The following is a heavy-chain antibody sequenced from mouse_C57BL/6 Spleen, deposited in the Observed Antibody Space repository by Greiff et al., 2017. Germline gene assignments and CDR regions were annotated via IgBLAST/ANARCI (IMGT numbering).Heavy chain of an antibody. Sequence: EVQRVESEGGLVQPGGSMKLSCTASGFTFSDYYMAWVRQVPEKGLEWVAKINYDGSSTCYLDSLKSRFIISRDNAKNILYLQMSSLKSEDTATSYCARRSGNNYFDCWGQGTTLTVAS. CDR2: INYDGSST. V-gene: IGHV5-16*01. CDR1: GFTFSDYY. J-gene: IGHJ2*01. D-gene: IGHD1-3*01. CDR3: ARRSGNNYFDC.